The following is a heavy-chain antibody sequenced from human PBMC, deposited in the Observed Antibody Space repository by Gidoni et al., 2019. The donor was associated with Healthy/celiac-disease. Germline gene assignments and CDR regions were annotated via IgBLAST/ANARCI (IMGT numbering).Heavy chain of an antibody. J-gene: IGHJ4*02. CDR3: ARDLPTDIVATILNY. Sequence: QVQLVQSGAEVKKPGASVKVSCKASGYTFTGYYMHWVRQAPGQGLEWMGWINPNSGGTNYAQKFQGRVTMTRDTSISTAYMELSRLRSDDTAVYYCARDLPTDIVATILNYWGQGTLVTVSS. D-gene: IGHD5-12*01. CDR1: GYTFTGYY. V-gene: IGHV1-2*02. CDR2: INPNSGGT.